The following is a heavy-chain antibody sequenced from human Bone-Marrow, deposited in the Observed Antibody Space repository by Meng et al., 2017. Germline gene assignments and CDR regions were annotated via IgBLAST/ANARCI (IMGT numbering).Heavy chain of an antibody. Sequence: GESLKISCAASGFTFSSYEMNWVRQAPGKGLEWVSYIITSGSTIYYADSVKGRFTISRDNAKNTLYLQMNSLRAGDTAVYYCARARGGEGGYSDGYDYYFDYWGQGTLVTVSS. CDR3: ARARGGEGGYSDGYDYYFDY. J-gene: IGHJ4*02. V-gene: IGHV3-48*03. D-gene: IGHD5-18*01. CDR1: GFTFSSYE. CDR2: IITSGSTI.